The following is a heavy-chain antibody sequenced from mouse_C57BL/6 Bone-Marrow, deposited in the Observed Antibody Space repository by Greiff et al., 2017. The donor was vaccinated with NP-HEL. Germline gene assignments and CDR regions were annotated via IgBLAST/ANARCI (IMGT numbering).Heavy chain of an antibody. CDR1: GYTFTSYW. Sequence: VQLQQSGTVLARPGASVKMSCKTSGYTFTSYWMHWVKQRPGQGLEWIGAIYPGNSDTSYNQKFKGKAKLTAVTSASTAYMELSSLTNEDSAVYYCTRGSLNDYPPWYFDVWGTGTTVTVSS. D-gene: IGHD2-4*01. J-gene: IGHJ1*03. V-gene: IGHV1-5*01. CDR2: IYPGNSDT. CDR3: TRGSLNDYPPWYFDV.